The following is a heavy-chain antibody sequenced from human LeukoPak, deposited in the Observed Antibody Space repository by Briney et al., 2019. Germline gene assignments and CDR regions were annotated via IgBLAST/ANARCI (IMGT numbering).Heavy chain of an antibody. D-gene: IGHD4-23*01. J-gene: IGHJ3*02. V-gene: IGHV1-2*02. CDR3: ARAEHYGGNSGAFDI. CDR2: INPNSGGT. CDR1: GYTFTGYY. Sequence: GASMKVSCKASGYTFTGYYMHWVRQAPGRGLEWMGWINPNSGGTNYAQKFQGRVTMTRDTSISTAYMELSRLRSDDTAVYYCARAEHYGGNSGAFDIWGQGTMVTVSS.